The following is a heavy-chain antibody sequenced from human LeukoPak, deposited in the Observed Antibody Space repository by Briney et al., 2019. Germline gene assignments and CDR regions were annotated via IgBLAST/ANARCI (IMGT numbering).Heavy chain of an antibody. CDR2: ISYDGSNK. J-gene: IGHJ4*02. D-gene: IGHD5-12*01. CDR3: ARDGRGYSGYDPRIDFDY. CDR1: GFTFSSYA. V-gene: IGHV3-30*04. Sequence: PGGSLRLSCAASGFTFSSYAMHWVRQAPGKGLEWVAVISYDGSNKYYADSVKGRFTISRDNSKNTLYLQMNSLRAEDTAVYYCARDGRGYSGYDPRIDFDYWGQGTLVTVSS.